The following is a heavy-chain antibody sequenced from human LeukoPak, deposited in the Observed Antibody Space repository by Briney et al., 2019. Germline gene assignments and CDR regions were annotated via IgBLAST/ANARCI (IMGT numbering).Heavy chain of an antibody. V-gene: IGHV3-30*18. CDR1: GFTLSNYG. J-gene: IGHJ4*02. Sequence: GGSLRLSCAASGFTLSNYGMHWVRQAPGKGLEWVAVISYDGSNKYYADSVKGRFTISRDNSMNTLYLQMNSLRAEDMAVYYCAKITVGAAIPLDYWGQGTLVTVSS. CDR3: AKITVGAAIPLDY. D-gene: IGHD2-15*01. CDR2: ISYDGSNK.